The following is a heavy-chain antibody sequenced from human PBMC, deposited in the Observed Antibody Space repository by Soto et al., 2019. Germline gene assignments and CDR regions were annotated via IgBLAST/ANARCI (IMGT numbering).Heavy chain of an antibody. CDR2: INAGNGNT. J-gene: IGHJ4*02. CDR1: GYTFTSYA. V-gene: IGHV1-3*01. Sequence: QVQLVQSGAEVKKPGASVKVSCKASGYTFTSYAMHWVRQAPGQRLEWMGWINAGNGNTKYSQKFQGRVTITRDTSARTAYMELSSLRSEDTAVNYWARGVVGATFDYWGQGTLVTVSS. CDR3: ARGVVGATFDY. D-gene: IGHD1-26*01.